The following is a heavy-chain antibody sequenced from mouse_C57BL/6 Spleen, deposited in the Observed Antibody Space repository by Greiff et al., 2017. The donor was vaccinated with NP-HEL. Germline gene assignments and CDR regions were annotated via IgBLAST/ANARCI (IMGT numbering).Heavy chain of an antibody. V-gene: IGHV3-6*01. CDR3: ARAPYDYGFAY. D-gene: IGHD2-4*01. CDR1: GYSITSGYY. Sequence: DVQLQESGPGLVKPSQSLSLTCSVTGYSITSGYYWNWIRQFPGNKLEWMGYISYDGSNNYNPSLKNRISITRETSKNQFFLKLNAVTTEDTATYYCARAPYDYGFAYWGQGTLVTVSA. CDR2: ISYDGSN. J-gene: IGHJ3*01.